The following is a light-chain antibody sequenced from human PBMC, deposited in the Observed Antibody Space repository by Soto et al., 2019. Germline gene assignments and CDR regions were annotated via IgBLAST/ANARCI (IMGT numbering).Light chain of an antibody. J-gene: IGLJ2*01. CDR2: RDS. Sequence: SYELTQPLSVSVALGQTARITCGGNNLGSKNVHWYQNKPGQAPVLVIYRDSNRPSGIPERFSGSNSGNTATLTISRAQAGDDADYYCQAWDSNTVVFGGGTKVTVL. V-gene: IGLV3-9*01. CDR1: NLGSKN. CDR3: QAWDSNTVV.